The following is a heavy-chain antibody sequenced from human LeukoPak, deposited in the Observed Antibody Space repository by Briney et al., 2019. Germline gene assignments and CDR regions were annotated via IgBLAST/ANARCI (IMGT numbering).Heavy chain of an antibody. J-gene: IGHJ4*02. D-gene: IGHD3-10*01. V-gene: IGHV4-38-2*02. CDR1: GYSISSGYY. Sequence: PSETLSLTCTVSGYSISSGYYWGWIRQPPGKGLEWIGSIYHSGSTYYNPSLKSRVTISADTSKNQFSLKLSSVTAADTAVYYCATSSRTYGSGSYSRFDYWGQGTLVTVSS. CDR2: IYHSGST. CDR3: ATSSRTYGSGSYSRFDY.